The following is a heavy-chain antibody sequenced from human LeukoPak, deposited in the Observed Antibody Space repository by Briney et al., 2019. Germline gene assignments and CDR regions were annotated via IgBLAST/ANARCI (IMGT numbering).Heavy chain of an antibody. CDR1: GYTFTGYY. V-gene: IGHV1-2*02. Sequence: WASVKVSCKASGYTFTGYYMHWVRQAPGQGLEWMGWINPNTGDTNYAQKFQGRVTMTRDTSITTVYMEISRLTSDDTALFYCAVAPGDYWGQGTLVTVSS. J-gene: IGHJ4*02. CDR3: AVAPGDY. CDR2: INPNTGDT. D-gene: IGHD2-21*01.